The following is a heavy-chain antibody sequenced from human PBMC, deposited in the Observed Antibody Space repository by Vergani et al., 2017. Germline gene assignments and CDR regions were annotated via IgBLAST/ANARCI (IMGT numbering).Heavy chain of an antibody. CDR1: GFTFSDFS. CDR2: IGSSGPYI. D-gene: IGHD2-8*01. Sequence: EVQLLESGGGLVQPGGSLRLSCAASGFTFSDFSMSWVRQAPGKGLEWVAFIGSSGPYINYADSVKGRFIISRDNTNNSLFLQLRSLRAEDAAVYYCARDCTSGGCPDNYGMDVWGQGATVTVSS. J-gene: IGHJ6*02. V-gene: IGHV3-21*06. CDR3: ARDCTSGGCPDNYGMDV.